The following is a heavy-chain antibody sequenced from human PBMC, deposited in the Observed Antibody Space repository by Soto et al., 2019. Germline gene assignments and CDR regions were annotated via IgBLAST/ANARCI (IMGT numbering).Heavy chain of an antibody. CDR1: GSTFGSYS. J-gene: IGHJ4*02. D-gene: IGHD5-18*01. Sequence: EVQLVESGGGLVQPGGSRGPSWAASGSTFGSYSLTWFRQPPGKGLEWVSYISSGSNTIYYADSVKGRFTISRDNAKNSLYLQMNSLRDEDTAVYYCARVGYSSPFDYWGQGTLLTVSS. CDR3: ARVGYSSPFDY. V-gene: IGHV3-48*02. CDR2: ISSGSNTI.